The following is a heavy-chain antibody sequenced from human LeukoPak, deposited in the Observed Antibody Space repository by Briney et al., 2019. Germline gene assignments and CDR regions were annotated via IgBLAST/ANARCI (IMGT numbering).Heavy chain of an antibody. CDR2: INHSGST. CDR3: ARGRAGEYGDPPNFDY. J-gene: IGHJ4*02. CDR1: GGSISSYY. Sequence: SSETLSLTCTVSGGSISSYYWSWIRQPPGKGLEWLGEINHSGSTNYNPSLKSRVTISVDTSKNQFSLKLSSVTAADTAVYYGARGRAGEYGDPPNFDYWGQGTLVTVSS. V-gene: IGHV4-34*01. D-gene: IGHD4-17*01.